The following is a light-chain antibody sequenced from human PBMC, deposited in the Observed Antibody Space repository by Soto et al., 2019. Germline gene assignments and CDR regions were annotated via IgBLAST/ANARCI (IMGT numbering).Light chain of an antibody. Sequence: QSALTQPRSVSGSPGQSVTISCTGTSRDVGAYNYVSWYQQNPGKAPKLMIYDVIKRPSGVPDRFSGSKSGNTASLTISGLQAEDEADYFCCSYAGSSSVLFGGGTKLTVL. CDR3: CSYAGSSSVL. J-gene: IGLJ2*01. CDR1: SRDVGAYNY. CDR2: DVI. V-gene: IGLV2-11*01.